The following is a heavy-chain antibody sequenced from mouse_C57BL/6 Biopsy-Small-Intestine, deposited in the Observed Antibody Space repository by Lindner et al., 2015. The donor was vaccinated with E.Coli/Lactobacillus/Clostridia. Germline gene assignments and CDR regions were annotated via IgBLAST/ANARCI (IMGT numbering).Heavy chain of an antibody. CDR1: GYTFTSYA. D-gene: IGHD1-1*01. CDR3: ARDGFRDCSSTSCFDV. J-gene: IGHJ1*01. CDR2: IDINTGNP. V-gene: IGHV9-3*02. Sequence: VKVSCKASGYTFTSYASNWLRQAPGQGLEWMGWIDINTGNPTYAQGFTGRFVFSLDTSVSTAYLQISSLKAEDTAVYYCARDGFRDCSSTSCFDVWGQGTTVTVSS.